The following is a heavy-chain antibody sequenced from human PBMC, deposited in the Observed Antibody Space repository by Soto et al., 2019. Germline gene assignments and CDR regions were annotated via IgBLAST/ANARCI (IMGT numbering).Heavy chain of an antibody. Sequence: SETLSLTCAVYGGSFSGYYWSWIRQPPGKGLEWIGEINHSGSTNYNPSLKSRVTISVDTSKNQFSLKLSSVTAADTAVYYCARGVGVIVVVPAAGGYYMDVWGKGTTVTVSS. V-gene: IGHV4-34*01. CDR3: ARGVGVIVVVPAAGGYYMDV. CDR1: GGSFSGYY. D-gene: IGHD2-2*01. J-gene: IGHJ6*03. CDR2: INHSGST.